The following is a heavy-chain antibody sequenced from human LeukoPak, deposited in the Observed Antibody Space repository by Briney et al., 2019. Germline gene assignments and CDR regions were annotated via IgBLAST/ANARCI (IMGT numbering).Heavy chain of an antibody. CDR1: GGSVSSGSYY. D-gene: IGHD6-6*01. V-gene: IGHV4-61*01. J-gene: IGHJ6*02. CDR3: ARAFIAARPGYYYYGMDV. Sequence: PSETLSLTCTVSGGSVSSGSYYWSWIRQPPGKGLEWIGYIYYSGSTNYNPSLKSRVTISVDTSKNQFSLKLSSVTAADTAVYYCARAFIAARPGYYYYGMDVWGQGTTVTVSS. CDR2: IYYSGST.